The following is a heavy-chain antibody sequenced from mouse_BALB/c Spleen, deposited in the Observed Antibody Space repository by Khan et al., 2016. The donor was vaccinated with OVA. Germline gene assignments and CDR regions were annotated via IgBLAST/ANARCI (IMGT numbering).Heavy chain of an antibody. V-gene: IGHV1-4*01. Sequence: QVQLKESGAELARPGASVKMSCKASGYTFTTYTIHWVKQRPGQGLEWIGYIIPSNDYTNYNQKFKDRATLTVDKSSSTDYMQLSSLTSEDSAVYYCAREGAYYRSDGWFAYWGQGTLVTVSA. CDR1: GYTFTTYT. D-gene: IGHD2-14*01. CDR3: AREGAYYRSDGWFAY. J-gene: IGHJ3*01. CDR2: IIPSNDYT.